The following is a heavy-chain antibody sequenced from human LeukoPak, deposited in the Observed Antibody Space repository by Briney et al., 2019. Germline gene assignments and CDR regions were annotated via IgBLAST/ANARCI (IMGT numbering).Heavy chain of an antibody. D-gene: IGHD4-11*01. J-gene: IGHJ6*03. CDR2: IRYDGSNK. CDR1: GFTFDDYA. CDR3: AKARTDYYYYYYYMDV. Sequence: PGGSLRLSCAASGFTFDDYAMHWVRQAPGKGLEWVAFIRYDGSNKYYADSVKGRFTISRDNSKNTLYLQMNSLRAEDTAVYYCAKARTDYYYYYYYMDVWGKGTTVTISS. V-gene: IGHV3-30*02.